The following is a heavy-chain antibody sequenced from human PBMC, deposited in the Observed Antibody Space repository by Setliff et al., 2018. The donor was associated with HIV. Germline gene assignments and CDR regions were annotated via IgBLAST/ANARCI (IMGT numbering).Heavy chain of an antibody. CDR3: ARLLQGGNYAFDI. CDR1: GGSIVRYY. J-gene: IGHJ3*02. Sequence: SETLSLTCTVSGGSIVRYYWTWIRQPPGKGLEGIGYIYYSGSTNYNPSLKSRVIISVDTSKMQFSLKLRSVTAADTAMYYCARLLQGGNYAFDIWGQGTMVTVSS. CDR2: IYYSGST. V-gene: IGHV4-59*08. D-gene: IGHD2-21*02.